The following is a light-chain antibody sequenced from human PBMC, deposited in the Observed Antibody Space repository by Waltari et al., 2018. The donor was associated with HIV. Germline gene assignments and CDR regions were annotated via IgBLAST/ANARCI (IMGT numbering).Light chain of an antibody. CDR2: VAS. CDR3: QQSYSGLT. J-gene: IGKJ3*01. Sequence: DIQMTQYPASLSASLGNRVLITCQSSQTISTYVNLYQQKAGRAPNLLIYVASTLHDGVASRFSGSGFGTEFNLTINSLQFEDFAVYYCQQSYSGLTFGPGTKVAV. V-gene: IGKV1-39*01. CDR1: QTISTY.